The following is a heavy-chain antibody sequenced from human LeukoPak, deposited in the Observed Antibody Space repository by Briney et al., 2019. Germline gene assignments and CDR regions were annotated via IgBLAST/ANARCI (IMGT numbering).Heavy chain of an antibody. J-gene: IGHJ4*02. CDR2: ISDSGGTT. CDR1: GFTFSTLA. V-gene: IGHV3-23*01. D-gene: IGHD6-19*01. Sequence: QSGGSLRLSCVASGFTFSTLAMGWVRQAPGMGLGWVSVISDSGGTTYYADSVKGRFTISRDNSKNTLYLQMNSLRAEDTAVYYCAKDARRTSGWYFFDYWGQGTLVTVSS. CDR3: AKDARRTSGWYFFDY.